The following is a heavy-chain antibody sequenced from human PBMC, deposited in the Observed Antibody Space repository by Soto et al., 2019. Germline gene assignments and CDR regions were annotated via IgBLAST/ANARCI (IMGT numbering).Heavy chain of an antibody. J-gene: IGHJ4*02. CDR2: IYYSGSP. V-gene: IGHV4-39*01. Sequence: SETLSLTCSVSIGSISNIIYYWGWFRQPPGKGLEWIGSIYYSGSPYYNPSLKSRVTMSVDTSKNQFSLKLSAVTAADTAVYYCARLNYYNSSGSFDYWGQGTLVT. CDR1: IGSISNIIYY. CDR3: ARLNYYNSSGSFDY. D-gene: IGHD3-22*01.